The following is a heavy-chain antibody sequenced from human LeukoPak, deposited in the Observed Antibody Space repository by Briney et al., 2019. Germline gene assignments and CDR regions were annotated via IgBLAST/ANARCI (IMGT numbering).Heavy chain of an antibody. J-gene: IGHJ4*02. CDR1: GGSISSYY. CDR2: IYYSGST. Sequence: SETLSLTCTVSGGSISSYYWSWIRQPPGKGLEWIGYIYYSGSTNYNPSLKSRVTISVDTYKNQFSLKLSSVTAADTAVYYCARHSSGWYSDYWGQGTLVTVSS. V-gene: IGHV4-59*08. CDR3: ARHSSGWYSDY. D-gene: IGHD6-19*01.